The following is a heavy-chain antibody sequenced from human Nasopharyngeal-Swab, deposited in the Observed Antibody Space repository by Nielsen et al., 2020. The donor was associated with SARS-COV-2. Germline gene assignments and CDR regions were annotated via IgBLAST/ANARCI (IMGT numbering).Heavy chain of an antibody. V-gene: IGHV3-48*04. CDR1: GFTFRSYS. CDR3: ARKWGGDYYGSGSLPYYMDV. Sequence: GGSLRLSCAASGFTFRSYSMNWVRQAPGKGLEWVSYISSSSTIYYADSVKGRFTISRDNAKNSLYLQMNSLRAEDTAVYYCARKWGGDYYGSGSLPYYMDVWGKGTTVTVSS. D-gene: IGHD3-10*01. CDR2: ISSSSTI. J-gene: IGHJ6*03.